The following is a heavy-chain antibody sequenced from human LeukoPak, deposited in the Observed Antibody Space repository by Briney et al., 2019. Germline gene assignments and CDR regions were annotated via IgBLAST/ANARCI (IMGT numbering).Heavy chain of an antibody. CDR2: INPNSGGT. J-gene: IGHJ4*02. Sequence: ASVKVSCKASGYTFTGYYMHWVRQAPGQGLEWMGWINPNSGGTDYAQKFQGRVTMTRDTSISTAYMELSRLRSDDTAVYYCARVHDSSGSFDYWGQGTLVTVSS. CDR3: ARVHDSSGSFDY. D-gene: IGHD3-22*01. V-gene: IGHV1-2*02. CDR1: GYTFTGYY.